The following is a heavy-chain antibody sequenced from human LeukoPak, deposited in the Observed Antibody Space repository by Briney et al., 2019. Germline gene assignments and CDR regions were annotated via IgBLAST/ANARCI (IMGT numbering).Heavy chain of an antibody. D-gene: IGHD3-3*01. J-gene: IGHJ4*02. V-gene: IGHV1-69*05. CDR3: ARARVTIFGVVPPDY. Sequence: SVKASCKASGGTFSSYAISWVRQAPGQGLEWMGGIIPIFGTANYAQKFQGRVTITTDESTSTDYMELSSLRSEDTAVYYCARARVTIFGVVPPDYWGQGTLVTVSS. CDR2: IIPIFGTA. CDR1: GGTFSSYA.